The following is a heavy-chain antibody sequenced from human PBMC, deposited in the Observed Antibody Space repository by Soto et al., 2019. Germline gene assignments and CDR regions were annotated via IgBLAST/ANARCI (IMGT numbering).Heavy chain of an antibody. V-gene: IGHV5-51*01. Sequence: GDADQSSCERRGERVSRYWWWPVRQMPGKGLEWMGIIYPGDSDTRYSPSFQGQVTISADKSISTAYLQWSSLKASDTAMYYCARRGDYGMDVWGQGTTVTVS. CDR3: ARRGDYGMDV. CDR1: GERVSRYW. J-gene: IGHJ6*02. D-gene: IGHD2-15*01. CDR2: IYPGDSDT.